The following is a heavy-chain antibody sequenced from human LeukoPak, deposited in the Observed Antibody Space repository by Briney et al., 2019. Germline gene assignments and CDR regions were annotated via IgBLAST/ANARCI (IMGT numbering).Heavy chain of an antibody. J-gene: IGHJ4*02. CDR2: INSDGRTT. V-gene: IGHV3-74*01. Sequence: GGSLRLSCAASGFTLSSYWMHWVRQAPGKGLMWVSRINSDGRTTIYADSVKGRFTISRDNSKNTLYVQMNSLRAEDTAVYYCARGAPPDYWGQGTLVTVSS. CDR1: GFTLSSYW. CDR3: ARGAPPDY.